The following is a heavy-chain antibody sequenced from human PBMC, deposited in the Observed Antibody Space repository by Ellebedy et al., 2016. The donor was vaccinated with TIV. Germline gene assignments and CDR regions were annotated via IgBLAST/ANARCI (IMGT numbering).Heavy chain of an antibody. D-gene: IGHD3-22*01. Sequence: GESLKISCVATGFGFSTSPMKWVRQIPGKGLEWDAYMRADTDGTYYTDSVKGRFTISRDNARNSLYLQMNGLRDEDTAIYFCARDTWLAFEIWGQGTTVTVSS. CDR2: MRADTDGT. CDR3: ARDTWLAFEI. J-gene: IGHJ3*02. V-gene: IGHV3-48*02. CDR1: GFGFSTSP.